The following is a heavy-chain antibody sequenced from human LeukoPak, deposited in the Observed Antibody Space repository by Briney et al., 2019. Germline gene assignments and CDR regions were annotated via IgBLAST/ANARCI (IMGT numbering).Heavy chain of an antibody. CDR1: AFTFSSYA. CDR2: ISYDGTNK. Sequence: GGSLRLSCAASAFTFSSYAMHWVRQAPGKGLDWVAIISYDGTNKFYADSVKGRFTISRDNSKNTLYLQMNSLRPEDTAVYYCAKQTAYSGSWPDWGQGTLVTVSS. D-gene: IGHD6-13*01. CDR3: AKQTAYSGSWPD. J-gene: IGHJ4*02. V-gene: IGHV3-30*08.